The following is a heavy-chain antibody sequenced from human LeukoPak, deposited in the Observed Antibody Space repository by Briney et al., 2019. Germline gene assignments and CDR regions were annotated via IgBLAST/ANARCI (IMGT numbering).Heavy chain of an antibody. CDR1: GFTFSSYS. CDR3: ARPRNSGSYYGDFYFDY. CDR2: ISSSSSTI. D-gene: IGHD1-26*01. J-gene: IGHJ4*02. V-gene: IGHV3-48*01. Sequence: GGSLRLSCAASGFTFSSYSMNWVRQAPGKGLEWVSYISSSSSTIYYADSVKGRFTISRDNAKNSLYLQMNSLRAEDTAVYYCARPRNSGSYYGDFYFDYWGQGTLVTVSS.